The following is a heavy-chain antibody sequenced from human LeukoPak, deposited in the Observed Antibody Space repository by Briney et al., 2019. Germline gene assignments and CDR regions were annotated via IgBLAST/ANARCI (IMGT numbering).Heavy chain of an antibody. CDR3: ARSVGVLMVYAIYPFDY. CDR2: IIPIFGTA. Sequence: VKVSXXASGGTFSSYAISWVRQAPGQGLEWMGGIIPIFGTANYAQKFQGRVTITADKYTSTAYMELSRLRSEETAVYYCARSVGVLMVYAIYPFDYWGQGTLVTVSS. V-gene: IGHV1-69*06. D-gene: IGHD2-8*01. J-gene: IGHJ4*02. CDR1: GGTFSSYA.